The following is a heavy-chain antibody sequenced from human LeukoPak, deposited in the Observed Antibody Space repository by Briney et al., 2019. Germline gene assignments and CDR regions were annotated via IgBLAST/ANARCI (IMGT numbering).Heavy chain of an antibody. D-gene: IGHD6-13*01. CDR3: ARPKGHSSSWPYYFDY. CDR2: INPSGGST. V-gene: IGHV1-46*01. CDR1: GYTFTSYY. Sequence: ASVKVSCKASGYTFTSYYMHWVRQAPGQGLEWMGIINPSGGSTSYAQKFQGRVTMTRDMSTSTAYMELSSLRSEDMAVYYCARPKGHSSSWPYYFDYWGQGTLVTVSS. J-gene: IGHJ4*02.